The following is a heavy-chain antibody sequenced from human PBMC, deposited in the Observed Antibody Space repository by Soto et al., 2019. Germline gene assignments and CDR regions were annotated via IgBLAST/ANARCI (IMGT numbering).Heavy chain of an antibody. CDR1: GGSISSYY. CDR2: IYYSGST. Sequence: SETLSLTCTVSGGSISSYYWSWIRQPPGKGLEWIGYIYYSGSTNYNPSLKSRVTISVDTSKNQFSLKLSSVTAADTAVYYCAREGQSYDILTGYWTNAFDYWGQGTLVTVSS. D-gene: IGHD3-9*01. CDR3: AREGQSYDILTGYWTNAFDY. J-gene: IGHJ4*02. V-gene: IGHV4-59*01.